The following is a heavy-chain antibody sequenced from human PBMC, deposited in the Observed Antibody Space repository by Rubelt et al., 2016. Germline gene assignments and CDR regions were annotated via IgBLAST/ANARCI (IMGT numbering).Heavy chain of an antibody. CDR3: AREGGMDV. CDR2: IDTNTGIP. V-gene: IGHV7-4-1*02. Sequence: QVQLVQSGSELKKPGASVKVSCKASGYTFTTYPMNWVRQAPGQGLEWMGWIDTNTGIPTYAQGFIGRFGFSLDTSVRTAHLQISTLNAEDTAVYYCAREGGMDVWGQGTTVTV. CDR1: GYTFTTYP. J-gene: IGHJ6*02.